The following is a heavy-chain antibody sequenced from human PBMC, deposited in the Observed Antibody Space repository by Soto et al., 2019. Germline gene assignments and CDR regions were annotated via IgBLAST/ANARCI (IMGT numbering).Heavy chain of an antibody. Sequence: GGSLRLSCAASGFTFSSYSMNWVRQAPGKGLEWVSYISSSSSTIYYADSVKGRFTISRDNAKNSLYLQMNSLRDEDTAVYYCARDDNRNYHYGMDVWGQGTTVTVSS. J-gene: IGHJ6*02. CDR2: ISSSSSTI. D-gene: IGHD1-20*01. V-gene: IGHV3-48*02. CDR1: GFTFSSYS. CDR3: ARDDNRNYHYGMDV.